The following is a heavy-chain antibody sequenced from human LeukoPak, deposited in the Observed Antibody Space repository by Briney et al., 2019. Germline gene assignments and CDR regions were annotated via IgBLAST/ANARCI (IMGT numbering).Heavy chain of an antibody. Sequence: GRSRRLSCAASRFTFSNYGIHWVRQAPGKVLEWVAVISSDGSNKYYADSVKGRCIICRDNSKNTAFLQMNRLGPEDTAVYYCAKDYASYGMDVWGKGTTVTVSS. CDR3: AKDYASYGMDV. J-gene: IGHJ6*04. CDR2: ISSDGSNK. V-gene: IGHV3-30*18. CDR1: RFTFSNYG. D-gene: IGHD3-16*01.